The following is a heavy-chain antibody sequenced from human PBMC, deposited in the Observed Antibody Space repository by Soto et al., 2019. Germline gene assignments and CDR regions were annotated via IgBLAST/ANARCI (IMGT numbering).Heavy chain of an antibody. CDR3: ARQDYYNTGGGAFDI. V-gene: IGHV1-18*01. J-gene: IGHJ3*02. CDR2: ISVYDGNT. CDR1: GYTFNSHG. Sequence: QVQLVQSGAEVKKPGASVKVSCKASGYTFNSHGISWVRQAPGQGLEWLGWISVYDGNTNFAQKFKGRVTKTTDTLTNTAYMELRSLRSHDTAVYYGARQDYYNTGGGAFDIWGQGTMVTVSS. D-gene: IGHD3-9*01.